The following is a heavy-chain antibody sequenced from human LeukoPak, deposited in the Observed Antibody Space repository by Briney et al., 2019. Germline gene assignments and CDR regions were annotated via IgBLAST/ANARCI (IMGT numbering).Heavy chain of an antibody. J-gene: IGHJ5*02. D-gene: IGHD1-26*01. V-gene: IGHV3-48*03. CDR2: ISGSGSTT. CDR1: GFTFSSYE. CDR3: ARVSCSGNYFNWFAP. Sequence: GGSLRLSCAASGFTFSSYELNWVRQAPGKGLEWVSYISGSGSTTYYTDSVKGRFTISRDNAKNSLYLQMNGLRAEDTAVYYCARVSCSGNYFNWFAPWGQGTLVTVSS.